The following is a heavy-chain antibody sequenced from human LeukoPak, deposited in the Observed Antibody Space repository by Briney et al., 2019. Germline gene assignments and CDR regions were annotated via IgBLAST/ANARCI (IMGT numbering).Heavy chain of an antibody. Sequence: SVKVSCKASGGTFISYTISWVRQAPGQGLEWMGRIIPILGIANYAQKFQGRVTITADKSTSTAYMELSSLRSEDTAVYYCARAPYDILTGYSLYYFDYWGQGTLVTVSS. CDR3: ARAPYDILTGYSLYYFDY. D-gene: IGHD3-9*01. V-gene: IGHV1-69*02. CDR1: GGTFISYT. J-gene: IGHJ4*02. CDR2: IIPILGIA.